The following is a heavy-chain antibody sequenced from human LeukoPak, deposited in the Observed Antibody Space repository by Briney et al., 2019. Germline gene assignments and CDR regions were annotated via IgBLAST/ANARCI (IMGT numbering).Heavy chain of an antibody. CDR1: GFTFDDYA. CDR2: ISWNSGSI. V-gene: IGHV3-9*03. D-gene: IGHD1-1*01. Sequence: GRSLRLSCAASGFTFDDYAMHWVRQALGKGLEWVSGISWNSGSIGYADSVEGRFTISRDNAKNSLYLQMNSLRAEDMALYYCTKEGYSDGFDYWGQGTLVTVSS. CDR3: TKEGYSDGFDY. J-gene: IGHJ4*02.